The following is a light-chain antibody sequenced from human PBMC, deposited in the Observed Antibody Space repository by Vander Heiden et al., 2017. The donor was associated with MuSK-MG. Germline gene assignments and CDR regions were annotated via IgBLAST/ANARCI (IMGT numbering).Light chain of an antibody. CDR1: SSDVGGYNY. Sequence: QSALTQPASVSGSPGPSITLSCTGTSSDVGGYNYVSWYQQHPGKAPILMIDEVSNRPSGVSNRFSGSKSGNTASLTLSGLQAEDEDDYYCSSYTSSSRVFGGGTKLTVL. J-gene: IGLJ2*01. CDR2: EVS. CDR3: SSYTSSSRV. V-gene: IGLV2-14*01.